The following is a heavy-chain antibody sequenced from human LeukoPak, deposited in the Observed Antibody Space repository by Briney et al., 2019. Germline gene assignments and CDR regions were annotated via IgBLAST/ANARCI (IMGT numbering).Heavy chain of an antibody. Sequence: PSEALSLTCAVYGGSFSGYYWSWIRQPPEKGLEWIGEINHSGSTNYNPSLKSRVTISADTSKNQFSLKLSSVTAADTAVYYCARVGIHGDFFFDSWGQGTLVTVSS. CDR1: GGSFSGYY. CDR3: ARVGIHGDFFFDS. CDR2: INHSGST. V-gene: IGHV4-34*01. J-gene: IGHJ4*02. D-gene: IGHD4-17*01.